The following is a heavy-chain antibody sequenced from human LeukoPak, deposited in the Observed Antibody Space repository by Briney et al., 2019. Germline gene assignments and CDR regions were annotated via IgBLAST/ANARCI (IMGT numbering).Heavy chain of an antibody. Sequence: PGGSLRLSCAASGFTFRNYWMYWVRQVPGKGLVWVSHIITDGSGTGYADFVEGRFTISRDNAKNTLYLQMNSLKVEDTAIYYCARGVSDAGTDYWGRGTLVTVSS. CDR2: IITDGSGT. CDR3: ARGVSDAGTDY. D-gene: IGHD2-8*01. J-gene: IGHJ4*02. CDR1: GFTFRNYW. V-gene: IGHV3-74*01.